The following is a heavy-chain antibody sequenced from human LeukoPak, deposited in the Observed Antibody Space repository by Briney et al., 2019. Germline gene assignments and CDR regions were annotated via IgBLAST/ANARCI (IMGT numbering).Heavy chain of an antibody. CDR3: ARDLNYYGSGSYYPAHYYYYGMDV. D-gene: IGHD3-10*01. J-gene: IGHJ6*02. Sequence: SWVRXXXGQGLEGMGWISAYNGNTNYAQKLQGRVTMTTDTSTSTAYMELRSLRSDDTAVYYCARDLNYYGSGSYYPAHYYYYGMDVWGQGTTVTVSS. CDR2: ISAYNGNT. V-gene: IGHV1-18*01.